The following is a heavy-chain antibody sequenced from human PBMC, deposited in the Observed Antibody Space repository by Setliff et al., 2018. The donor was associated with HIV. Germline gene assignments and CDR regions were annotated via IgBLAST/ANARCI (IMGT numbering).Heavy chain of an antibody. D-gene: IGHD3-22*01. Sequence: SETLSLTCNVSGDSIGTGTHYWAWIRQPPGKGLEWIGSLYGHSSTYYTKSLRGRVTISADTSKNQFSLRLSSVTALDTAVYYCATDHIDDSGRYFFAPITWGQGTLVTVSS. J-gene: IGHJ5*02. CDR3: ATDHIDDSGRYFFAPIT. V-gene: IGHV4-39*07. CDR2: LYGHSST. CDR1: GDSIGTGTHY.